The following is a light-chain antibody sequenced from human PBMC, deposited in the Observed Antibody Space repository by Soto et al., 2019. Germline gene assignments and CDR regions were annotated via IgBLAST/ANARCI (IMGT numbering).Light chain of an antibody. Sequence: EILLTHSPDTLSLSPGDRATLSCRASQGVSTSLAWYQQKPGQAPRLLISDASNRATGIPARFSGSGSGTDFTLTISSLEPEDFAGYYCQQGSNGRPGHFAGGTKVDVK. J-gene: IGKJ4*01. V-gene: IGKV3-11*01. CDR2: DAS. CDR1: QGVSTS. CDR3: QQGSNGRPGH.